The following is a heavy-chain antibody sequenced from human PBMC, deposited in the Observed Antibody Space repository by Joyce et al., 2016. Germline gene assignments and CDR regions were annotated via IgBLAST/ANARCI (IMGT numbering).Heavy chain of an antibody. CDR3: AREIWNQYYFDY. J-gene: IGHJ4*02. D-gene: IGHD1-1*01. CDR2: INPSGGST. CDR1: GYTFTGYY. Sequence: QVQLVQSGAEVKKPGASVKVSCKASGYTFTGYYMHWVRQAPGQGLEWMGIINPSGGSTTYAQKFQGRGTMTRDTSTSTVYMELSSLRSEDTAVYYCAREIWNQYYFDYWGQGTLVTVSS. V-gene: IGHV1-46*01.